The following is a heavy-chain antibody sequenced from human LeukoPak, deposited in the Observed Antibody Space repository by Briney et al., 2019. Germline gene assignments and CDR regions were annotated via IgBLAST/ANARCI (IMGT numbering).Heavy chain of an antibody. CDR1: GFPFSSYA. J-gene: IGHJ6*02. V-gene: IGHV3-64D*09. CDR3: VRGYSFGPYGMEV. D-gene: IGHD2-15*01. CDR2: ISDSGGST. Sequence: GGSLRLSCSASGFPFSSYAMHWVCQAPGKGLEYVSAISDSGGSTYYADSVKGRFTISRDNSKNTLYLQMSSLRAVDTAVYFCVRGYSFGPYGMEVGGQGTTVTVSS.